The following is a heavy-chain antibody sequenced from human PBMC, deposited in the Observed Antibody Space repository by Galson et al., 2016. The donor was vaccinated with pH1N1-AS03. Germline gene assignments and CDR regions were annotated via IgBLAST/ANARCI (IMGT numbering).Heavy chain of an antibody. Sequence: SLRLSCAASGFTFSNSAIYWVRQAPGKGLEWVSSFSGVNDGTYHADSVKGRFTTARDNSKNMVYLQMDNLRAEETAVYFCAKPIRPSGKSYGFDYWGQGTLVTVSS. CDR2: FSGVNDGT. CDR3: AKPIRPSGKSYGFDY. CDR1: GFTFSNSA. D-gene: IGHD3-16*01. V-gene: IGHV3-23*01. J-gene: IGHJ4*02.